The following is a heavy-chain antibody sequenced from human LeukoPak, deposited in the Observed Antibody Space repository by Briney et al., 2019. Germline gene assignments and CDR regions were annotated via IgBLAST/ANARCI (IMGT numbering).Heavy chain of an antibody. V-gene: IGHV3-30*02. CDR2: IRYDGSNE. CDR3: AKGLSVGWYVGLDY. J-gene: IGHJ4*02. D-gene: IGHD6-13*01. CDR1: GFTFSSYG. Sequence: PGGSLRLSCAASGFTFSSYGMHWVRQAPGKGLEWVAFIRYDGSNEYYADSVKGRFTISRDNSKNTLYLQMNSLRAEDTAVYYCAKGLSVGWYVGLDYWGQGTLVTVSS.